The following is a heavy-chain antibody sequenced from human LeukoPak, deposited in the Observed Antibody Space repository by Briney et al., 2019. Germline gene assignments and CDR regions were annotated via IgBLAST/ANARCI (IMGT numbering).Heavy chain of an antibody. Sequence: ASVKVSCKASGYTFTSYGISWVRQAPGQGLEWMGWISAYNGNTNYAQKLQGRVTMTTDTSTSTAYMELRSLRSDDTAVYYCARWRWYSSSWRGTFSKYYFDYWGQGTLVTVSS. CDR3: ARWRWYSSSWRGTFSKYYFDY. V-gene: IGHV1-18*01. J-gene: IGHJ4*02. CDR2: ISAYNGNT. CDR1: GYTFTSYG. D-gene: IGHD6-13*01.